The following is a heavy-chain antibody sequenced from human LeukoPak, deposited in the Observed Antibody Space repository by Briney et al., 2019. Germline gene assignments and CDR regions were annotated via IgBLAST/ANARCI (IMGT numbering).Heavy chain of an antibody. D-gene: IGHD3-10*01. CDR1: GFTFSSYA. CDR3: ARDSTYCYDSGSSGPHYFDF. V-gene: IGHV3-30*01. J-gene: IGHJ4*02. Sequence: PGRSLRLSCAASGFTFSSYAMHWVRQAPGKGLEWVALISYHRDITYYADSVKGRFTLSRDNSKTTLFLQLNSLRAEDTAVYYCARDSTYCYDSGSSGPHYFDFWGQGTLVTVSS. CDR2: ISYHRDIT.